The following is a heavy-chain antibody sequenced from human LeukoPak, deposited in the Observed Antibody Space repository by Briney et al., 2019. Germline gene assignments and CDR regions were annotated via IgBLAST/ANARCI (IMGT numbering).Heavy chain of an antibody. CDR1: GFTLSSYG. Sequence: GGSLRLSCAASGFTLSSYGMSWVRQAPGKGLDWVSAISGSDSNTYYADSVKGRFTISRDNSKNILYLQMNSLRVEDTAVYYCAKGVASSIWNAMDVWGQGTLVTVSS. D-gene: IGHD1-1*01. J-gene: IGHJ4*02. CDR3: AKGVASSIWNAMDV. V-gene: IGHV3-23*01. CDR2: ISGSDSNT.